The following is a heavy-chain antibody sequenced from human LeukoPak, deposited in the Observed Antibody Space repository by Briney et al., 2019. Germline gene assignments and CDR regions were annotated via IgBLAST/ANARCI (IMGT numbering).Heavy chain of an antibody. CDR2: MNIAGTTI. CDR1: GFTISGFW. V-gene: IGHV3-74*01. Sequence: GGSLRLSCAASGFTISGFWMHWVRQVPGEGLVWVARMNIAGTTINYADSVKGRFTITRDNVRNTLHLQMNNLSLEDTAVYFCIREVQVRASASLGLWGRGTLVTVS. J-gene: IGHJ4*01. D-gene: IGHD1-1*01. CDR3: IREVQVRASASLGL.